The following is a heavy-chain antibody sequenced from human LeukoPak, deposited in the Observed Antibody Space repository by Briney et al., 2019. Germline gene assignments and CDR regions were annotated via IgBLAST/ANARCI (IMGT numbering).Heavy chain of an antibody. Sequence: GGTLRLSCAASGFTFSSYAMNWVRQAPGKGLEWVSSVSNGGNIYSAASVKGRFTISRYNSKNTLSLQMNSLRAEDTAVYYCAKGHSGNYYIFDSWGQGTLVTVSP. CDR3: AKGHSGNYYIFDS. CDR2: VSNGGNI. D-gene: IGHD1-26*01. CDR1: GFTFSSYA. J-gene: IGHJ4*02. V-gene: IGHV3-23*01.